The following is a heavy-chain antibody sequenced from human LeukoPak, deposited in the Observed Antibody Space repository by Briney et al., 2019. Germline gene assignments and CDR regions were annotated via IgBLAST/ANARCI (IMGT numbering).Heavy chain of an antibody. CDR3: AKDPYTVTGYYFDY. V-gene: IGHV3-23*01. CDR2: ISGSGGST. CDR1: GYA. Sequence: PGGSLRLSCAASGYAVSWVRQAPGKGLEWVSAISGSGGSTYYADSVKGRFTISRDNSKNTLYLQMNSLRAEDTAVYYCAKDPYTVTGYYFDYWGQGTLVTVSS. J-gene: IGHJ4*02. D-gene: IGHD4-17*01.